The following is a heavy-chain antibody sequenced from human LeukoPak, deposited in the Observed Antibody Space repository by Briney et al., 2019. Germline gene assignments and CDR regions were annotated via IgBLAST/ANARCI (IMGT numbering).Heavy chain of an antibody. CDR3: ARGDDSSGYYWDFQH. Sequence: PGGSLRLSCAASGFTVSSNYMSWVRQAPGKGLEWVSVIYSGGSTYYADSVKGRFTISRDNSKNTLYLQMNSLRAEDTAVYYCARGDDSSGYYWDFQHWGQGTLVTVSS. J-gene: IGHJ1*01. CDR1: GFTVSSNY. V-gene: IGHV3-66*01. CDR2: IYSGGST. D-gene: IGHD3-22*01.